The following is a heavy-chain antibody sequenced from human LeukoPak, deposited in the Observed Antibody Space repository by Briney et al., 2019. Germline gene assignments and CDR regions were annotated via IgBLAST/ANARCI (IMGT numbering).Heavy chain of an antibody. V-gene: IGHV4-59*08. CDR1: GGSISSYY. Sequence: PSETLSLTCTVSGGSISSYYWSWIRQPPGKGLEWIGYIYYSGSTNYNPSLKSRVTISVDTSKNQFSLKLSSVTAADTAVYYCARRIAAGNFDYWGQGTLVTVS. D-gene: IGHD6-13*01. CDR2: IYYSGST. J-gene: IGHJ4*02. CDR3: ARRIAAGNFDY.